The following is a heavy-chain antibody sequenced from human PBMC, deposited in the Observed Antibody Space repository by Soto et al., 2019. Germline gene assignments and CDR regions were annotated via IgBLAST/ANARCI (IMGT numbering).Heavy chain of an antibody. V-gene: IGHV1-69*01. J-gene: IGHJ6*02. Sequence: QVQLVQSGAEVKKPGSSVKVSCKASGGTFSSFTISWVRQAPGQGLEWMGGIIPIYGTANYAQKFQDGVTIIADESTRTAYMELSSLRSEDTAVYYCAKDRRADWESYYYYAMDVWGQGTTVTVSS. CDR3: AKDRRADWESYYYYAMDV. CDR2: IIPIYGTA. D-gene: IGHD1-26*01. CDR1: GGTFSSFT.